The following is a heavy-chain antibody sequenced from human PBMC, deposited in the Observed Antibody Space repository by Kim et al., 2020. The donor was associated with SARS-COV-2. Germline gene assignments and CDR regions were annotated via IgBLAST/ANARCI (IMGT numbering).Heavy chain of an antibody. V-gene: IGHV4-39*01. D-gene: IGHD6-13*01. J-gene: IGHJ2*01. CDR3: ARTRSSWYGRDWYFDL. Sequence: RTSRVTITVDTSKNQFSLKLSSVTAADTAVYYCARTRSSWYGRDWYFDLWGRGTLVTVSS.